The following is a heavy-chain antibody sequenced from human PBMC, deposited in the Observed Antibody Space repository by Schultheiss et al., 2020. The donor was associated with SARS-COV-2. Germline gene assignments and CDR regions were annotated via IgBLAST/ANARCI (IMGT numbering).Heavy chain of an antibody. Sequence: SETLSLTCTVSGDSIRNTNYYWGWIRQPPGKGLEWIGEIYHSGSTNYNPSLKSRVTISVDKSKNQFSLKLSSVTAADTAVYYCARTRIAVAGKGAFDYWGQGTLVTVSS. CDR3: ARTRIAVAGKGAFDY. CDR1: GDSIRNTNYY. CDR2: IYHSGST. D-gene: IGHD6-19*01. V-gene: IGHV4-39*07. J-gene: IGHJ4*02.